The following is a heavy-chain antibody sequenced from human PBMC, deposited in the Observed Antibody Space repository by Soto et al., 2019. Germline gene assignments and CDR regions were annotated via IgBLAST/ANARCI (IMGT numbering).Heavy chain of an antibody. CDR3: ASIAGSGSYYHYGMDV. V-gene: IGHV4-31*03. D-gene: IGHD3-10*01. J-gene: IGHJ6*02. Sequence: QVQLQESGPGLVKPSQTLSLTCTVSGGSISSGGYYWSWIRQHPGKGLEWIGYIYYSGSTYYNPSLKSRVTISVDTSKNLFSLKLSSVTAADTAVYYCASIAGSGSYYHYGMDVWGQGTTVTVSS. CDR2: IYYSGST. CDR1: GGSISSGGYY.